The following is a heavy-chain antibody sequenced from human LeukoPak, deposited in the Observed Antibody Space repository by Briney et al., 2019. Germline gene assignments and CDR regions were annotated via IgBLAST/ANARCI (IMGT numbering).Heavy chain of an antibody. D-gene: IGHD6-13*01. J-gene: IGHJ5*02. Sequence: SETLSLTCTVSGGSISSGGYYWSWIRQHPGKGLEWIGYIYYSGSTYYNPSLKSRVTISVDTSKNQFSLKLSSVTAADTAVYYCARDLYGYSSSWPDRWLDPWGQGTLVTVSS. CDR1: GGSISSGGYY. V-gene: IGHV4-31*03. CDR2: IYYSGST. CDR3: ARDLYGYSSSWPDRWLDP.